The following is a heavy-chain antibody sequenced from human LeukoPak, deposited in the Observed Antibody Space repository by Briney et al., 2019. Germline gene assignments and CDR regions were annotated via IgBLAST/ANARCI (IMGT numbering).Heavy chain of an antibody. J-gene: IGHJ5*02. CDR1: GGSFNGYY. CDR2: INHSGST. CDR3: ARHPLRRVPAAMKYSWFDP. Sequence: PSETLSLTCAVYGGSFNGYYWSWIRQPPGKGLEWIGEINHSGSTNYNPSLKSRVTISVDTSKNQFSLKLSSVTAADTAVYYCARHPLRRVPAAMKYSWFDPWGQGTLVTVSS. D-gene: IGHD2-2*01. V-gene: IGHV4-34*01.